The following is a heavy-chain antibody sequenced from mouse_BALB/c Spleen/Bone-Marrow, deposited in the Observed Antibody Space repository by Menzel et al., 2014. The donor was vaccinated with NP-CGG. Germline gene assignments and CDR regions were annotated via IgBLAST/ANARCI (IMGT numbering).Heavy chain of an antibody. D-gene: IGHD2-3*01. Sequence: EVKLMESGAELVKPGASVKLSCTASGFNIKDTYMHWVKQWPEQGLEWIGRIDPANGNTKYDPRFQGKATITADTSSNTAYLQLSSLTSEDTAVYYCARGLLQYYYAMDYWGQGTSVTVSS. J-gene: IGHJ4*01. V-gene: IGHV14-3*02. CDR3: ARGLLQYYYAMDY. CDR2: IDPANGNT. CDR1: GFNIKDTY.